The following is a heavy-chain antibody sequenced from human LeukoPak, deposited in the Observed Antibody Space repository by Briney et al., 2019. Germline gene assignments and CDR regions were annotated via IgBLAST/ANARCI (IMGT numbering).Heavy chain of an antibody. V-gene: IGHV3-30*03. CDR2: ISYDGNIK. CDR3: ARAYSSSSWGYYMDV. CDR1: GFSFTSYN. Sequence: PGTSLRLSCAASGFSFTSYNFHWVRQAPGKGLKWLGFISYDGNIKYEDSVKGRFTISRDNSRNTLYLQMNSLRAEDTAVYYCARAYSSSSWGYYMDVWGKGTTVTVSS. J-gene: IGHJ6*03. D-gene: IGHD6-6*01.